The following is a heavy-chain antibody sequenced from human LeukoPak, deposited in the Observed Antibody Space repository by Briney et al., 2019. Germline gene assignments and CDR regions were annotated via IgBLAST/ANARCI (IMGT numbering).Heavy chain of an antibody. V-gene: IGHV3-48*01. CDR3: ARDDLTNGYNGNY. CDR2: ISSTSSSI. Sequence: GGSLRLSCAASGLTFRSYSMNWVRQAPGKGLEWVSYISSTSSSIYYADSVKGRFTISRDNAKNSLNLQMNSLRAEDTAVYYCARDDLTNGYNGNYWGQGTLVTVSS. D-gene: IGHD5-24*01. J-gene: IGHJ4*02. CDR1: GLTFRSYS.